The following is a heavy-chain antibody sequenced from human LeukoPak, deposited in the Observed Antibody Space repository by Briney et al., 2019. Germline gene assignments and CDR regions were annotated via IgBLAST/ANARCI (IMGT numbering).Heavy chain of an antibody. D-gene: IGHD6-19*01. Sequence: GGSLRLSCAASGFTFSSYWMSWVRQAPGKGLEWVANIKQDGSEKYYVDSVKGRFTISRDNAKNSLYLQMNSLRAEDTAVYYCARGSPGQWPPDYFDYWGQGTLVTVSP. J-gene: IGHJ4*02. CDR3: ARGSPGQWPPDYFDY. CDR1: GFTFSSYW. CDR2: IKQDGSEK. V-gene: IGHV3-7*01.